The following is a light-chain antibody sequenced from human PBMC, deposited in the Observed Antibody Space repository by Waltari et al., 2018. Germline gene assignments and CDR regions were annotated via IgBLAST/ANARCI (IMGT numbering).Light chain of an antibody. J-gene: IGKJ3*01. CDR1: RSLSSSSNNKIS. CDR3: QQYSSSSI. Sequence: DIVMTQSPDFLAVSLGERATINCRSSRSLSSSSNNKISLAWYQQKPGLPPKLLIYWASTRESGVPDRFSGSGSGTDFTLTISSLQAEDVAIYYCQQYSSSSIFGTGTRVAI. CDR2: WAS. V-gene: IGKV4-1*01.